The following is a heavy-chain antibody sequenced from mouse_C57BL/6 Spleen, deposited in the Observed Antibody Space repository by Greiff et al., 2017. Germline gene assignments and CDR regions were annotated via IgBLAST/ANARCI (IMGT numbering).Heavy chain of an antibody. CDR3: ARQITTVVSDY. D-gene: IGHD1-1*01. Sequence: VQVVESGPELVKPGASVKISCKASGYAFSSSWMNWVKQRPGKGLEWIGRIYPGDGDTNYNGKFKGKATLTADKSSSTAYMQLSSLTSEDSAVYFCARQITTVVSDYWGQGTTLTVSS. V-gene: IGHV1-82*01. J-gene: IGHJ2*01. CDR2: IYPGDGDT. CDR1: GYAFSSSW.